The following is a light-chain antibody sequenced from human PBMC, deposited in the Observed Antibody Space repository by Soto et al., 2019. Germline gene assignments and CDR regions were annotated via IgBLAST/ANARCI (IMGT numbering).Light chain of an antibody. V-gene: IGLV2-8*01. J-gene: IGLJ1*01. CDR1: SSDIGVYDF. CDR2: QVN. CDR3: SSFAGSYSPYV. Sequence: QSVLTQPPSASGSPGQSVTISCTGTSSDIGVYDFVSWYQQHPGKAPKVIIYQVNKRPSGVPDRFSGSKSGNTASLTVSGLRPEDGADYFCSSFAGSYSPYVFGTGTKVTVL.